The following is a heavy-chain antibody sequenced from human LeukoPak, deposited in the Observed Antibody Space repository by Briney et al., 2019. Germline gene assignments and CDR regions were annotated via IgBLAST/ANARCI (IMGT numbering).Heavy chain of an antibody. D-gene: IGHD4-17*01. CDR3: ARVRHYGVYDY. CDR2: ISYDGSNK. V-gene: IGHV3-30-3*01. J-gene: IGHJ4*02. CDR1: GFTFSSYA. Sequence: GRSLRLSCAASGFTFSSYAMHWVRQAPGKGLEWVAVISYDGSNKYYADSVKGRFTISRDNSKNTLYLQMNSLRAEDTAVYYCARVRHYGVYDYWGQGTLVTVSS.